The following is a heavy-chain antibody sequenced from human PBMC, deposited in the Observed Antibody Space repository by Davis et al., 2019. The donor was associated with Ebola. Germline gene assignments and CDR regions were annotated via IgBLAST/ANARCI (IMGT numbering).Heavy chain of an antibody. V-gene: IGHV4-4*02. CDR2: IYHSGST. D-gene: IGHD3-16*02. Sequence: MPSETLSLTCTVSGGSISSSNWWSWVRQPPGKGLEWIGEIYHSGSTNYNPSLKSRVTISVDKSKNQFSLKLSSVTAADTAVYYCAREWRYYDYIWGSYRYTGAYFDYWGQGTLVTVSS. CDR3: AREWRYYDYIWGSYRYTGAYFDY. J-gene: IGHJ4*02. CDR1: GGSISSSNW.